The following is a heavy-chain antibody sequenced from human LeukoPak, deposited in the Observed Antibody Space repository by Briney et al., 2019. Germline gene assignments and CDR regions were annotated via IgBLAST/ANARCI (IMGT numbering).Heavy chain of an antibody. V-gene: IGHV3-30*18. CDR2: ISYDGSNK. D-gene: IGHD3-10*01. CDR3: AKEGVTMVRGAVDAFDI. Sequence: PGRSLRLSSAASGFTFSSYGMHWVRQAPGKGLEWVAVISYDGSNKYYADSVKGRFTISRDNSKNTLYLQMNSLRAEDTAVYYCAKEGVTMVRGAVDAFDIWGQGTQVTVSS. CDR1: GFTFSSYG. J-gene: IGHJ4*02.